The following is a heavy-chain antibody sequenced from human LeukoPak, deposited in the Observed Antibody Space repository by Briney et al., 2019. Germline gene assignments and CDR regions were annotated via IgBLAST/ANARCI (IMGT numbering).Heavy chain of an antibody. J-gene: IGHJ4*02. CDR2: IYHTGTT. D-gene: IGHD1-26*01. CDR3: ATRSPLVNAIL. V-gene: IGHV4-4*02. Sequence: GSLRLPCAASGFTFSSYSMNWVRQPPGKGLEWIGEIYHTGTTNYNASLESRVTISIDESNNRFSLNLRSLTAADTAIYYCATRSPLVNAILWGQGTLVTVSS. CDR1: GFTFSSYSM.